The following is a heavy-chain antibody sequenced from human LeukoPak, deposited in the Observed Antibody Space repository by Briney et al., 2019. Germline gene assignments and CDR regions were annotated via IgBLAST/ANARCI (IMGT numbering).Heavy chain of an antibody. D-gene: IGHD3-22*01. CDR2: INPNSGGT. J-gene: IGHJ4*02. V-gene: IGHV1-2*02. CDR3: ARVYDSSSIPFYYFDY. CDR1: GYTFTGYY. Sequence: ASVKVSCKASGYTFTGYYMHWVRQAPGQGLEWMGWINPNSGGTNYAQKFQGRVTMTRDTSISTAYMELSRLRSDDTAVYYCARVYDSSSIPFYYFDYWGQGTLVTVSS.